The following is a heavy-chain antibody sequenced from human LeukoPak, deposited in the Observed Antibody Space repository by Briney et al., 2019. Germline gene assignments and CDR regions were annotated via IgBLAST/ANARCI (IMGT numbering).Heavy chain of an antibody. J-gene: IGHJ6*03. CDR3: ASETTAYYHYYYMDV. V-gene: IGHV4-61*02. CDR1: GGSISSGSYY. D-gene: IGHD4-11*01. Sequence: SETLSLTCTVSGGSISSGSYYWSWIRQPAGKGLEWSGRIYTSGSTNYNPSLKSRVTISVDTSKNQFSLKLSSVTAADTAVYYCASETTAYYHYYYMDVWGKGTTVTVSS. CDR2: IYTSGST.